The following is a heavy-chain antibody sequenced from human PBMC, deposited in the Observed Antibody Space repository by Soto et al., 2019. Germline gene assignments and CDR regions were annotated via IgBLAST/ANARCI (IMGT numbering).Heavy chain of an antibody. D-gene: IGHD3-22*01. CDR2: ISGSGGST. CDR1: GFTFSSYA. J-gene: IGHJ4*02. V-gene: IGHV3-23*01. CDR3: AKARSSGFSPFDY. Sequence: EVQLLESGGGLVQPGGSLRLSCAASGFTFSSYAMSWVRQAPGTGLEWVSAISGSGGSTYYADSVKGRFTISRDNSKNTLYLQMNSLRAEDTAVYYCAKARSSGFSPFDYWGQGTLVTVSS.